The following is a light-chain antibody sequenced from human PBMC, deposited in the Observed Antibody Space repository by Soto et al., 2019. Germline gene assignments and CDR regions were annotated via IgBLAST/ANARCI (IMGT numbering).Light chain of an antibody. CDR1: QSINNW. CDR2: KAS. V-gene: IGKV1-5*03. Sequence: DIQMTQSPSTLSAFVGDRVTITCRASQSINNWLAWYQQKPGKAPKLLIYKASSLESGVPSRFSGSGSGTEFTLTISSLQPDDFATYYCQHYNSYSYTFGQGTKLEIK. J-gene: IGKJ2*01. CDR3: QHYNSYSYT.